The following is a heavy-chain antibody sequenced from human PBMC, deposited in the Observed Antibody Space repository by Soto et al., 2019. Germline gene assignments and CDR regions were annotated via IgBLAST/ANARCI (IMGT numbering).Heavy chain of an antibody. J-gene: IGHJ4*02. V-gene: IGHV3-30-3*01. D-gene: IGHD3-3*01. CDR2: ISYDGSNK. CDR1: GFTFSTYA. CDR3: ARDKRDLRFLEWSYYFDY. Sequence: GGSLRLSCAASGFTFSTYAMHWVRQAPGKGLEWAAVISYDGSNKYYADSVKGRFTISRDNSKNTLYLQMNSLRAEDTAVYYCARDKRDLRFLEWSYYFDYWGQGTLVTVSS.